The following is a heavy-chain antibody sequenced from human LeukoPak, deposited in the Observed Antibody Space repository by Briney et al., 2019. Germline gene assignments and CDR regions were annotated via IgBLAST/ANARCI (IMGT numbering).Heavy chain of an antibody. V-gene: IGHV1-2*02. D-gene: IGHD2-15*01. CDR3: ARVGRSDCSGGSCYSLWFDP. Sequence: LRASVKVSRKASGYTFTGYYMHWVRQTPGQGLEWMGWINPNSGGTNYAQKFQGRVTMTRDTSISTAYMELSRLRSDDTAVYYCARVGRSDCSGGSCYSLWFDPWGQGTLVTVSS. J-gene: IGHJ5*02. CDR1: GYTFTGYY. CDR2: INPNSGGT.